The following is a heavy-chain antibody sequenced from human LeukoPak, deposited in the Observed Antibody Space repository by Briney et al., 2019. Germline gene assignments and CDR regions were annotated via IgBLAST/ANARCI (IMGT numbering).Heavy chain of an antibody. V-gene: IGHV1-2*02. CDR3: GRKSANRKTSELDY. J-gene: IGHJ4*02. CDR1: GYTFTDYY. CDR2: IQPNSGGI. D-gene: IGHD2-2*01. Sequence: ASVKVSCKASGYTFTDYYMNWVRQAPGQGLEWMGWIQPNSGGIKYAQKFQGKVTMTRDTSISTAYMALSGLTSDDTAVSSSGRKSANRKTSELDYWAKETRLTVFS.